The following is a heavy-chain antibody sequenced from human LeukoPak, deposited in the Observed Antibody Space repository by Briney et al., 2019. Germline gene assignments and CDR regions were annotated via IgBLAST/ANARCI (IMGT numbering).Heavy chain of an antibody. Sequence: GGSLRLSCAASGYTFSSYWMHWVRQAPGKGLVWVSRINSDGSSTSYADSVKGRFTISRDNAKNTLYLQMNSLRAEDTAVYYCARGVGYCSSTSCYWWFDPWGQGTLVTVSS. CDR1: GYTFSSYW. D-gene: IGHD2-2*01. J-gene: IGHJ5*02. V-gene: IGHV3-74*01. CDR3: ARGVGYCSSTSCYWWFDP. CDR2: INSDGSST.